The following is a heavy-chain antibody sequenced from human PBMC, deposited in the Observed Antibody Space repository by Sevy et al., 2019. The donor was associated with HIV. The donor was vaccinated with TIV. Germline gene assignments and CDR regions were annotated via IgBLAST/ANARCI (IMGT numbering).Heavy chain of an antibody. D-gene: IGHD1-26*01. CDR1: GFTFSSYS. V-gene: IGHV3-21*01. Sequence: GGSLRLSCAASGFTFSSYSMNWVRQAPGKVLEWVSSISSSSSYIYYADSVKGRFTISRDNAKNSLYLQMNSLRAEDTAVYYCARSKDPYRGLYSGSYHDAFDIWGQGTMVTVSS. CDR2: ISSSSSYI. J-gene: IGHJ3*02. CDR3: ARSKDPYRGLYSGSYHDAFDI.